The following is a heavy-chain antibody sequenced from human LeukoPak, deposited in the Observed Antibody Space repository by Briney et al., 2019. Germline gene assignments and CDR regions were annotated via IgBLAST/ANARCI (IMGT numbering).Heavy chain of an antibody. CDR1: GFTFSSYW. CDR2: IDLHGNKK. D-gene: IGHD2-8*01. Sequence: GGSLRLSCAASGFTFSSYWLSWVRQASGKGLEWVANIDLHGNKKYYVDSVKGRFTISRDNAKNSLYLQMNSLRAEDTAVYYCTCDLDRSDGLWGQGSMVTVSS. CDR3: TCDLDRSDGL. V-gene: IGHV3-7*01. J-gene: IGHJ3*01.